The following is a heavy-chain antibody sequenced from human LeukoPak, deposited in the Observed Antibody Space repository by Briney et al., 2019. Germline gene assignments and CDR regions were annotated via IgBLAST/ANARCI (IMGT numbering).Heavy chain of an antibody. J-gene: IGHJ3*02. V-gene: IGHV4-30-2*01. D-gene: IGHD2-2*02. CDR1: GGSISSGGYY. Sequence: SQTLSLTCTVSGGSISSGGYYWSWIRQPPGKGLEWIGYIYHSGSTYYNPSLKSRVTISVDRSKNQFSLKLSSVTAADTAVYYWAGRVAYPGAFDIWVQGTMVTVSS. CDR3: AGRVAYPGAFDI. CDR2: IYHSGST.